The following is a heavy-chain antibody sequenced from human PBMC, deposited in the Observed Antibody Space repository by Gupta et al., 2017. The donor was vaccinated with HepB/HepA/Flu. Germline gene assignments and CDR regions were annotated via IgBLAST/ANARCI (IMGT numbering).Heavy chain of an antibody. J-gene: IGHJ4*02. Sequence: EVQLVESGGGLVQPGGSLRLSCAASGFPFSSSWMSWVRQAPGKGLEWVANINQDGNEKYYVDSVKGRFTISRDNAKNSLYLQMNSLRAEDTAVYYCAKYDFWSGYSFDYWGQGTLVTVSS. CDR1: GFPFSSSW. D-gene: IGHD3-3*01. CDR3: AKYDFWSGYSFDY. V-gene: IGHV3-7*01. CDR2: INQDGNEK.